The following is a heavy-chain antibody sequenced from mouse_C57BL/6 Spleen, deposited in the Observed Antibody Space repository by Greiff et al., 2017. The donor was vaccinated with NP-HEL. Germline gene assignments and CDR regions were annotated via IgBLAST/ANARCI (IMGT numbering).Heavy chain of an antibody. J-gene: IGHJ4*01. CDR3: ARQGPRLLLYAMDY. D-gene: IGHD1-1*01. V-gene: IGHV2-6-1*01. CDR2: IWSDGST. Sequence: VKLVESGPGLVAPSQSLSITCTVSGFSLTSYGVHWVRQPPGKGLEWLVVIWSDGSTTYNSAPKSRLSISKDNSKSQVFLKMNSLQTDDTAMYYCARQGPRLLLYAMDYWGQGTSVTVSS. CDR1: GFSLTSYG.